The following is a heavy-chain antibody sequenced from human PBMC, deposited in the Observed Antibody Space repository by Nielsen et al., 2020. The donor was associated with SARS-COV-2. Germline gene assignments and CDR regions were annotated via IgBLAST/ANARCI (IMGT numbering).Heavy chain of an antibody. D-gene: IGHD3-16*01. CDR1: GGSISSSSYY. CDR2: INHSGST. CDR3: ARGRDSTFGYYYYGMDV. Sequence: GSLRLSCTVSGGSISSSSYYWGWIRQPPGKGLEWIGEINHSGSTNYNPSPKSRVTISVDTSKNQFSLKLSSVTAADTAVYYCARGRDSTFGYYYYGMDVWGQGTTVTVSS. V-gene: IGHV4-39*07. J-gene: IGHJ6*02.